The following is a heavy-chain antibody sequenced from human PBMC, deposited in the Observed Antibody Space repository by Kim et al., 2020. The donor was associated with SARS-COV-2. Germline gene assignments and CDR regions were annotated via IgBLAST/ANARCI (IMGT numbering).Heavy chain of an antibody. J-gene: IGHJ4*02. Sequence: SETLSLTCAVYGGSFSGYYWSWIRQPPGKGLEWIGEINHSGSTNYNPSLKSRVTISVDTSKNQFSLKLSSVTAADTAVYYCATSITMVRGVPTTPRPDYWGQGTLVTVSS. CDR2: INHSGST. V-gene: IGHV4-34*01. CDR3: ATSITMVRGVPTTPRPDY. CDR1: GGSFSGYY. D-gene: IGHD3-10*01.